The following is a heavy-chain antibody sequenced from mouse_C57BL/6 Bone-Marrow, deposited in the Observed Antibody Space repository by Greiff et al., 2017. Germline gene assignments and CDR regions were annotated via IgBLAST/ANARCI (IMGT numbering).Heavy chain of an antibody. CDR1: GFTFSDYG. Sequence: EVQLVESGGGLVKPGGSLKLSCAASGFTFSDYGMHWVRQAPEKGLEWVAYISSGSSTIYYADTVKGRFTISRDNAKNTLFLQMTSLRSEDTAMYYCARRWDAYAMDYWGQGTSVTVSS. J-gene: IGHJ4*01. CDR2: ISSGSSTI. CDR3: ARRWDAYAMDY. D-gene: IGHD4-1*01. V-gene: IGHV5-17*01.